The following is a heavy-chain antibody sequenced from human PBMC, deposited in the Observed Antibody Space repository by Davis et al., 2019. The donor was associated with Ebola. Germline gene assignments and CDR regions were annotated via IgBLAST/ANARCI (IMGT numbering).Heavy chain of an antibody. D-gene: IGHD2-15*01. CDR2: MNPNSGNT. CDR1: GYTFTSYD. CDR3: ARESIVVVVAAGGYYYYGMDV. V-gene: IGHV1-8*01. Sequence: AASVKVSCKASGYTFTSYDINWVRQATGQGLEWMGWMNPNSGNTGYAQKFQGRVTMTRDTSTSTVYMELSSLRSEDTAVYYCARESIVVVVAAGGYYYYGMDVWGQGTTVTVSS. J-gene: IGHJ6*02.